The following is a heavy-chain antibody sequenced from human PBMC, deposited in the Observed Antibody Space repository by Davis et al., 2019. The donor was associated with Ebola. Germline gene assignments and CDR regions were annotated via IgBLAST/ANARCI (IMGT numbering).Heavy chain of an antibody. Sequence: GESLKISCAASGFTFSSYWMHWVRQAPGKGLVWVSRVNPDGSRTAYADSVKGRFTVSRDNAKDTLYLQMSSLRVEDTAVYYCARKDFGDYAYSDYWGQGTLVTVSS. V-gene: IGHV3-74*01. CDR3: ARKDFGDYAYSDY. D-gene: IGHD4-17*01. J-gene: IGHJ4*02. CDR1: GFTFSSYW. CDR2: VNPDGSRT.